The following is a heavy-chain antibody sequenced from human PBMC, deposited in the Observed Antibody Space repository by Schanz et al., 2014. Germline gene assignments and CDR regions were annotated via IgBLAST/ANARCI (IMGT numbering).Heavy chain of an antibody. J-gene: IGHJ6*02. V-gene: IGHV1-69*09. CDR3: TRLRRADPNGFDV. D-gene: IGHD6-19*01. CDR1: GYTFSKYN. Sequence: QVQLVQSGAELRKPGTSVKVSCKTSGYTFSKYNIMWVRQVPGQGLEWLGRIMPLRGIGNNAWKFQDRLTITADKSMNITYMELSSLGTEDTAVYYCTRLRRADPNGFDVWGQGTTVTVSS. CDR2: IMPLRGIG.